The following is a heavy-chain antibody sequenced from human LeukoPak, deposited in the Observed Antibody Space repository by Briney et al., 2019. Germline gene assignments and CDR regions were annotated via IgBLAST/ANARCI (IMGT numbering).Heavy chain of an antibody. J-gene: IGHJ6*03. CDR1: GGTFSSSA. CDR2: LIPLFRTA. D-gene: IGHD5-12*01. V-gene: IGHV1-69*05. CDR3: ARGPYSGHEFGGVGYYYYYYMDV. Sequence: GASVKVSCKATGGTFSSSAINWVRQAPGQGLEWLGGLIPLFRTANYAQRFQGRVTINTDETTSTAYMELSSLRSDDTTVYYCARGPYSGHEFGGVGYYYYYYMDVWGKGTTVTVSS.